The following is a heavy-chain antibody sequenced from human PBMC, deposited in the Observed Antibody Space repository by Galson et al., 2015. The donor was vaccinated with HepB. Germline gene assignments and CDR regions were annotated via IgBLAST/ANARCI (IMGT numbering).Heavy chain of an antibody. CDR1: GFTFSSYG. Sequence: LRLSCAASGFTFSSYGMHWVRQAPGKGLEWVAVISYDGSNKYYADSVKGRFTISRDNSKNTLYLQMNSLRAEDTAVYYCAKVSGTPRPYYYYYGMDPPPPGTTVTVSS. CDR2: ISYDGSNK. V-gene: IGHV3-30*18. J-gene: IGHJ6*02. D-gene: IGHD3-3*01. CDR3: AKVSGTPRPYYYYYGMDP.